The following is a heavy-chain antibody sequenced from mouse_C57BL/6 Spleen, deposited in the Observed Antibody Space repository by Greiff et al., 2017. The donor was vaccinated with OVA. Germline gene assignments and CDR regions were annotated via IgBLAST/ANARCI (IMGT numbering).Heavy chain of an antibody. Sequence: VQLQQPGAELVKPGASVKLSCKASGYTFTSYWMQWVKQRPGQGLEWIGEIDPSDSYTNYNHKFKGKATLTVDTSSSTAYMQLSSLTSEDSAVYYCARFYYGSSFYAMDYWGQGTSVTVSS. CDR1: GYTFTSYW. J-gene: IGHJ4*01. V-gene: IGHV1-50*01. D-gene: IGHD1-1*01. CDR2: IDPSDSYT. CDR3: ARFYYGSSFYAMDY.